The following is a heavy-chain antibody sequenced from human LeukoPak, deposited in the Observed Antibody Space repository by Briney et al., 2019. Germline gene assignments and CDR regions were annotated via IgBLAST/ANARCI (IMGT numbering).Heavy chain of an antibody. J-gene: IGHJ4*02. CDR2: IYTSGSS. CDR3: ARDSGTYSLGPNVDY. Sequence: SETLSLTCTVSGGSINNYYWSWGRQPAGKGLGWIGRIYTSGSSNYNPSLKSRGTMSVDTSKNQFSLTLSSVTAADTAVYYCARDSGTYSLGPNVDYWGQGTLVTVSS. D-gene: IGHD1-26*01. V-gene: IGHV4-4*07. CDR1: GGSINNYY.